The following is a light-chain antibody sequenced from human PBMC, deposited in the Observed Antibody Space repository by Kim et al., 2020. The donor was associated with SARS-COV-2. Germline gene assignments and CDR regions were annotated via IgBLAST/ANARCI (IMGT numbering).Light chain of an antibody. V-gene: IGLV8-61*01. Sequence: GGTVTLTCGLSSGTVSTSYTPSWYHQTPGQAPRTLIYSTNTRSSGVPDRFSGSILGNKAALTITGAQADDESDYYCVLYMGSGIWVFGGGTQLTVL. CDR1: SGTVSTSYT. CDR3: VLYMGSGIWV. J-gene: IGLJ3*02. CDR2: STN.